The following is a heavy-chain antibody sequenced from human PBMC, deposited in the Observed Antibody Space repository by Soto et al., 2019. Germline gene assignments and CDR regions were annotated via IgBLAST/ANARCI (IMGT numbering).Heavy chain of an antibody. J-gene: IGHJ4*02. D-gene: IGHD2-15*01. CDR3: ARSAYEHCRGGSCYTHGVDY. V-gene: IGHV1-69*02. CDR1: GGTFSSYT. Sequence: ASVKVSCKASGGTFSSYTISWVRQAPGQGLEWMGRIIPILGIANYAQKFQGRVTITADKSTSTAYMELSSLRSEDTAVYYCARSAYEHCRGGSCYTHGVDYWGQGTLVTVSS. CDR2: IIPILGIA.